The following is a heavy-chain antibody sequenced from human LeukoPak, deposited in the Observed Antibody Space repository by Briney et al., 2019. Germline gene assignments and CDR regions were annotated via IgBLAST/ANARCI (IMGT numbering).Heavy chain of an antibody. CDR2: IIPILGIA. Sequence: VASVKVSCKASGGTLSSYAISWVRQAPGQGLEWMGRIIPILGIANYAQKFQGRVTITADKSTSTAYMELSSLRSEDTAVYYCARVERVQVATLGAFDIGGQGTMVTVSS. J-gene: IGHJ3*02. D-gene: IGHD5-12*01. CDR3: ARVERVQVATLGAFDI. CDR1: GGTLSSYA. V-gene: IGHV1-69*04.